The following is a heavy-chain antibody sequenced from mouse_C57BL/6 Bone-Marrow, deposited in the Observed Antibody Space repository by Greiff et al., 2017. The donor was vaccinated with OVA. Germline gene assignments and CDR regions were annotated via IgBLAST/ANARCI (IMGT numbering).Heavy chain of an antibody. CDR1: GFTFSSYS. J-gene: IGHJ3*01. CDR2: ISDGGSYT. V-gene: IGHV5-4*01. CDR3: AGEGDGPGFAY. D-gene: IGHD1-1*01. Sequence: DVKLVESGGGLVKPGGSLKLSCAASGFTFSSYSMSWVRQTPEKRLEWVATISDGGSYTSSPDNVKGRFTISRANANNNLYLQKSHLKAEEATMYYCAGEGDGPGFAYWGQGTLVTVSA.